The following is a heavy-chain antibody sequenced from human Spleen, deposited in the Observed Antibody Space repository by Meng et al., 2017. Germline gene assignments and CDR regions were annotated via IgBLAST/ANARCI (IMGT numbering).Heavy chain of an antibody. D-gene: IGHD2-21*01. V-gene: IGHV4-34*01. CDR1: GGSFSDYY. Sequence: QVQLQQLGAGLLKPSETLSLTCVVSGGSFSDYYWSWIRQPPGKGLEWIGEINHSGSTNYNPSLESRATISVDTSQNNLSLKLSSVTAADSAVYYCARAGDSENWFGPWGQGILVTVSS. CDR3: ARAGDSENWFGP. CDR2: INHSGST. J-gene: IGHJ5*02.